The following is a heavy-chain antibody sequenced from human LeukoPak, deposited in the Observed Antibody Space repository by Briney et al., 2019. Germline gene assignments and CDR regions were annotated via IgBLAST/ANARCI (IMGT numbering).Heavy chain of an antibody. CDR1: GESFSGYY. J-gene: IGHJ6*02. D-gene: IGHD2-2*01. CDR2: INHSGST. CDR3: ARIGMWAHLPAARSGRYGMDV. V-gene: IGHV4-34*01. Sequence: PSETLSLTCAVYGESFSGYYWSWIRQPPGKGLEWIGEINHSGSTNYNPSLKSRVTISVDTSKNQFPLKLSSVTAADTAVYYCARIGMWAHLPAARSGRYGMDVWGQGTTVTVSS.